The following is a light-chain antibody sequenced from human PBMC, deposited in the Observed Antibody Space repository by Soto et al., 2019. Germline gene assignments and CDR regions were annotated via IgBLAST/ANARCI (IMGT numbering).Light chain of an antibody. CDR2: TND. CDR1: SSNIGTSS. J-gene: IGLJ1*01. CDR3: AVWDDSLNVHV. Sequence: QSVLTQPPSSSGTPGQTVTIACCGSSSNIGTSSVHWYKHLPGTAPKPLIYTNDQRPSGVPDRFSGSKSGTSASLAISGLQSEDDSDYYCAVWDDSLNVHVFVAVTNVTVL. V-gene: IGLV1-44*01.